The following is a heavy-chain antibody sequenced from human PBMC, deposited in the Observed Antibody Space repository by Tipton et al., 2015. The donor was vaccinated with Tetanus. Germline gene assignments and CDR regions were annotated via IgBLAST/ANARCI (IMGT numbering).Heavy chain of an antibody. CDR3: AKRSTNYYYDY. CDR2: INPNGGST. D-gene: IGHD1-1*01. Sequence: QLVQSGAEVKMPGASVTLSCKTSGYTFTNFYIDWVRQAPRHGLEWLGVINPNGGSTGFAEKFQGRLAMTRDTSTSTVYMELSSLTSEDTAIYFCAKRSTNYYYDYWGQGALVTVSS. J-gene: IGHJ4*02. CDR1: GYTFTNFY. V-gene: IGHV1-46*03.